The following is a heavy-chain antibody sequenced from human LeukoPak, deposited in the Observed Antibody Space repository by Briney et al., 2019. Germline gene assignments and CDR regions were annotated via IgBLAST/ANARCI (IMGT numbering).Heavy chain of an antibody. CDR2: INHSGST. V-gene: IGHV4-34*01. Sequence: SETLSLTCTVSGGSISSYYWSWIRQPPGKGLDWIGEINHSGSTNYNPSLKSRVTISVDTSKNQFSLKLSSVTAADTAVYYCARFSDTAMVTGYYFDYWGQGTLVTVSS. CDR1: GGSISSYY. D-gene: IGHD5-18*01. J-gene: IGHJ4*02. CDR3: ARFSDTAMVTGYYFDY.